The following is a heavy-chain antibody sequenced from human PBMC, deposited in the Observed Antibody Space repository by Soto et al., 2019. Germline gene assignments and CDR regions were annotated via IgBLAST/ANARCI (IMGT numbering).Heavy chain of an antibody. V-gene: IGHV3-64D*08. Sequence: SLRLSCSASGFTFSSYAMHWVRQAPGKGLEYVSAISSNGGSTYYADSVKGRFTISRDNSKNTLYLQMSSLRAEDTAVYYCVKDLYCSSTSCFSNWFDPWGQGTLVTVSS. D-gene: IGHD2-2*01. J-gene: IGHJ5*02. CDR1: GFTFSSYA. CDR2: ISSNGGST. CDR3: VKDLYCSSTSCFSNWFDP.